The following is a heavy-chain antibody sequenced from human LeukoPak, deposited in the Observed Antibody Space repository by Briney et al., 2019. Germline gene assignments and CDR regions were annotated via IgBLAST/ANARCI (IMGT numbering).Heavy chain of an antibody. Sequence: ASVKVSCKASGYTFTSYGISWVRQAPGQGLEWMGWISAYNGSTNYEQNLQGRVTMTTDTSTNTAYMELRSLRSDDTAVYYCARRLTDSSGYYPYYYYGMDVWGQGTTVTVSS. CDR1: GYTFTSYG. CDR2: ISAYNGST. CDR3: ARRLTDSSGYYPYYYYGMDV. J-gene: IGHJ6*02. D-gene: IGHD3-22*01. V-gene: IGHV1-18*01.